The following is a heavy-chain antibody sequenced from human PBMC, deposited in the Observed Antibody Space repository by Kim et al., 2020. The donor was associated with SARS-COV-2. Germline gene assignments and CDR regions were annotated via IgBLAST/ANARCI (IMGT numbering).Heavy chain of an antibody. CDR2: IDPSDSYT. J-gene: IGHJ4*02. D-gene: IGHD6-19*01. Sequence: GESLKISCKGSGYSFTSYWISWVRQMPGKGLEWMGRIDPSDSYTNYSPSFQGHVTISADKSISTAYLQWSSLKASDTAMYYCARQPMGSGWDFYFDYWGQGTLVTVSS. CDR3: ARQPMGSGWDFYFDY. V-gene: IGHV5-10-1*01. CDR1: GYSFTSYW.